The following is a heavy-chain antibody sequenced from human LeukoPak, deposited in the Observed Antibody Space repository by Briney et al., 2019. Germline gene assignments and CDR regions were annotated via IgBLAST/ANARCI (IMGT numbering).Heavy chain of an antibody. Sequence: SETLSLTCTVSGGSISSYYWSWIRQPAGRGLEWIGRLYTSGSTYYTPSLKSRVTMSVDTSKNQFSLKLSSVTAADTAVYYCARDQYYYDTRGYYCFDYWGQGTLVTVSS. D-gene: IGHD3-22*01. V-gene: IGHV4-4*07. CDR2: LYTSGST. CDR1: GGSISSYY. CDR3: ARDQYYYDTRGYYCFDY. J-gene: IGHJ4*02.